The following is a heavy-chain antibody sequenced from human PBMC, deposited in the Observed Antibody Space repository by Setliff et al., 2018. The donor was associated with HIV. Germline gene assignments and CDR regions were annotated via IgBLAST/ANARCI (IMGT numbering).Heavy chain of an antibody. CDR2: ISTYNGNT. Sequence: ASVKVSCKASGYTFTSYGITWVRQAPGQGLEWMGWISTYNGNTHYAQKLQGRVTMTTDASTSTAYMELRSLRSDDTAMYYCARKYTGGPLDYWGQGTLVTVSS. V-gene: IGHV1-18*01. J-gene: IGHJ4*02. D-gene: IGHD6-19*01. CDR1: GYTFTSYG. CDR3: ARKYTGGPLDY.